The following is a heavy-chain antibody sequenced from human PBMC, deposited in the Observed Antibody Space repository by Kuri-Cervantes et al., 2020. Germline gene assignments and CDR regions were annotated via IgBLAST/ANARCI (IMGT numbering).Heavy chain of an antibody. CDR3: AKDRYSYGRGWFDP. D-gene: IGHD5-18*01. Sequence: GGSLRLSCAASGFTFSSYSMNWVRQAPGKGLEWVSYISSSSSTIYYADSVKGRFTTSRDNSKNTLYLQMNSLRAEDTAVYYCAKDRYSYGRGWFDPWGQGTLVTVSS. CDR2: ISSSSSTI. J-gene: IGHJ5*02. V-gene: IGHV3-48*01. CDR1: GFTFSSYS.